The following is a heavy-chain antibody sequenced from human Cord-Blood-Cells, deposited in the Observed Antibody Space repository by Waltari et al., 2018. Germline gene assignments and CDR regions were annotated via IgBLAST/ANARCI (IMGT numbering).Heavy chain of an antibody. CDR1: GYSISSGYY. CDR2: IHHSGST. J-gene: IGHJ4*02. V-gene: IGHV4-38-2*02. D-gene: IGHD6-6*01. CDR3: ARESRDSSSSGGFDY. Sequence: QVQLQESGPGLVKPSETLSLTCAVSGYSISSGYYWGWIRQPPGKGLEWIGNIHHSGSTYYHPPFKRRVTLSVDPSKNQFSLKLSSVPAADTAVYYCARESRDSSSSGGFDYWGQGTLVTVSS.